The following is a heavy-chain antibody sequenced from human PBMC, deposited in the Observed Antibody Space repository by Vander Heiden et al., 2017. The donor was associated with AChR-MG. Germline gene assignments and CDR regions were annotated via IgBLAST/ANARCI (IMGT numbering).Heavy chain of an antibody. CDR3: ASLKVRGVRNKHKLRDDY. Sequence: QVQLQQWGAGLLKPSETLSLTCAVYGGSFSGYYWSWIRQPPGKGLEWIGEINHSGSTNYNPSLKSRVTISVDTSKNQFSLKLSSVTAADTAVYYCASLKVRGVRNKHKLRDDYWGQGTLVTVSS. V-gene: IGHV4-34*01. CDR1: GGSFSGYY. J-gene: IGHJ4*02. CDR2: INHSGST. D-gene: IGHD3-10*01.